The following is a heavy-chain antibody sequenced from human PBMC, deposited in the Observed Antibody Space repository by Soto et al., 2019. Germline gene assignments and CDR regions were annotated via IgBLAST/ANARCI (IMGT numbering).Heavy chain of an antibody. Sequence: QVQLVQSGAEVKKPGASVKVSCKASGYTFTSYYMHWVRQAPGQGLERMGIINPSGGSTSYAQKFQGRVTMTRDTSTSTVYMELSSLRSEDTAVYYCARDKAITIFGVVKPENWFDPWGQGTLVTVSS. CDR2: INPSGGST. D-gene: IGHD3-3*01. J-gene: IGHJ5*02. CDR1: GYTFTSYY. CDR3: ARDKAITIFGVVKPENWFDP. V-gene: IGHV1-46*03.